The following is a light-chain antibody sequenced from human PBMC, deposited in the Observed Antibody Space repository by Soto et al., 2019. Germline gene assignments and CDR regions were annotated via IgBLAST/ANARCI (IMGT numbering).Light chain of an antibody. Sequence: DIQMTQSPSSLSVFVGDRVTITCRASQSITNYLNWYQQKPGKAPKLLVYAASSLQSGVPSRFSGNGSVTDFTLTISSLQPEDFASYYCQQGDSYPYTFGQGTKLEIK. V-gene: IGKV1-39*01. CDR1: QSITNY. CDR3: QQGDSYPYT. CDR2: AAS. J-gene: IGKJ2*01.